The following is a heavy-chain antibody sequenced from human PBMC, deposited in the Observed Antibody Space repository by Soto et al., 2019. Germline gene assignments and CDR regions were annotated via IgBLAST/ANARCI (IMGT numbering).Heavy chain of an antibody. CDR3: PSSRYCISTSGPPSSFGCYYSGMDV. V-gene: IGHV1-69*12. CDR2: IIPIFGTA. CDR1: GGTFSSYA. Sequence: QVQLVQSGAEVKKPGSSVKVSCKASGGTFSSYAISWVRQAPGQGLEWMGGIIPIFGTANYAQKFQGRVTMTAAESTSTAYMELSRLRSADTAVYSCPSSRYCISTSGPPSSFGCYYSGMDVWGQGTTVTVSS. D-gene: IGHD2-2*01. J-gene: IGHJ6*02.